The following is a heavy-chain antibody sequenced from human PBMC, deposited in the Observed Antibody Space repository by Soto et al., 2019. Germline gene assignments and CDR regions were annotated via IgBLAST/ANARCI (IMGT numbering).Heavy chain of an antibody. Sequence: SETLSLTCTVSGGSISSYDWSWIRQPPGKGLEWIGYIYYSGSTDYNPSLKSRVTISVDTSKKQFSLKLSSVTAADTAVYYCARGGYNYGYNGMDVWGQGTTVTVSS. CDR2: IYYSGST. CDR3: ARGGYNYGYNGMDV. V-gene: IGHV4-59*08. D-gene: IGHD5-18*01. J-gene: IGHJ6*02. CDR1: GGSISSYD.